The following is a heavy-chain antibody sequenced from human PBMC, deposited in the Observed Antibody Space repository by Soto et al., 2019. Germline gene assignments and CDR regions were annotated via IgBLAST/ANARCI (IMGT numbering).Heavy chain of an antibody. CDR2: ISGSGGST. J-gene: IGHJ6*02. Sequence: EVQLLESGGGLVQPGGSLRLSCAASGFTFSSYAMSWVRQATGKGLEWVSAISGSGGSTYYADSVKGRFTISRDNSKNTLYLQMNSLRAEDTAVYYCAKDTTTVTYYYYGMDVWGQGTTVTVSS. V-gene: IGHV3-23*01. CDR1: GFTFSSYA. CDR3: AKDTTTVTYYYYGMDV. D-gene: IGHD4-17*01.